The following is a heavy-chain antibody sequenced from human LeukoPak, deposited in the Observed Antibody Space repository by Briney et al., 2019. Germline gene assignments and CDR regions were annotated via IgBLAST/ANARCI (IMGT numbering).Heavy chain of an antibody. CDR2: FYYTGRT. CDR3: AKFASWTPLDP. CDR1: GGSISSSDSH. Sequence: SETLSLTCTVSGGSISSSDSHWGWIRQPPGKGLEWVASFYYTGRTYSNPSLKSRVTTSADTSKNQFSLKLTSVTAADTAVYYCAKFASWTPLDPWGQGTLVTVSS. D-gene: IGHD3/OR15-3a*01. V-gene: IGHV4-39*07. J-gene: IGHJ5*02.